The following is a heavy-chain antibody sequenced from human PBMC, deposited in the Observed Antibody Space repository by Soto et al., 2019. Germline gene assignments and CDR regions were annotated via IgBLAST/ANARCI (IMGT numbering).Heavy chain of an antibody. J-gene: IGHJ6*02. CDR2: ISGSGGST. V-gene: IGHV3-23*01. CDR1: GFTFSSYA. Sequence: GGSLRLSCAASGFTFSSYAMSWVRQAPGKGLEWVSAISGSGGSTYYADSVKGRFTISRDNSKNTRYLQMNSLRAEDTAVYYCARSYDFWSGYYTGGFIYYYYYGMDVWGQGTTVTVSS. D-gene: IGHD3-3*01. CDR3: ARSYDFWSGYYTGGFIYYYYYGMDV.